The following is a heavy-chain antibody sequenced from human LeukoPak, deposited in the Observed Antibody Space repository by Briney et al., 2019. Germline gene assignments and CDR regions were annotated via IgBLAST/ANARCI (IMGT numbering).Heavy chain of an antibody. CDR1: GFTFSTFS. CDR3: ARTTVAGTIPY. V-gene: IGHV3-21*01. J-gene: IGHJ1*01. D-gene: IGHD6-19*01. Sequence: SGGSLRLSCAASGFTFSTFSMAWVRQPPGQGLEWVSYISRTGTSIHNADSVRGRFTISRDNTKSALYLQMNTLRVEDSAVYFCARTTVAGTIPYWGQGSRVIVSS. CDR2: ISRTGTSI.